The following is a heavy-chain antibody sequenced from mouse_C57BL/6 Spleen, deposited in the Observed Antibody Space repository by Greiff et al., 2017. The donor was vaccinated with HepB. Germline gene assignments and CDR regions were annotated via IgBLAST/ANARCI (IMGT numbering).Heavy chain of an antibody. J-gene: IGHJ2*01. CDR3: ASLDY. CDR2: IDPSDSYT. V-gene: IGHV1-50*01. CDR1: GYTFTSYW. Sequence: VQLQQPGAELVKPGASVKLSCKASGYTFTSYWMQWVKQRPGQGLEWIGEIDPSDSYTNYNQKFKGKATLTVDTSSSTANMQLSSLTSEDSAVYCCASLDYWGQGTTLTVSA.